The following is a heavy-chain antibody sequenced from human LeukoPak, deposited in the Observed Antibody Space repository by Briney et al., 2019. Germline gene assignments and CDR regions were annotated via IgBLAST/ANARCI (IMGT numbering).Heavy chain of an antibody. J-gene: IGHJ4*02. CDR2: IYYSGST. CDR3: ASQSHSGGSLGGY. V-gene: IGHV4-39*01. D-gene: IGHD2-15*01. CDR1: GGSISSSSYY. Sequence: SQTLSLTCTVSGGSISSSSYYWGWIRQPPGKGLEWIGSIYYSGSTYYNPSLKSRVTISVYTSKNQFSLKLSSVTAADTAVSYCASQSHSGGSLGGYWGQGTLVTVSS.